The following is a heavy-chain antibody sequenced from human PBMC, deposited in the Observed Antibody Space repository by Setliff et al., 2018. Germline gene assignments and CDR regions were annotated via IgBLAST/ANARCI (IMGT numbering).Heavy chain of an antibody. D-gene: IGHD2-21*01. CDR2: IYHTENS. CDR1: GGSINSGSYF. CDR3: ARTPRGGNSAFDI. V-gene: IGHV4-39*07. J-gene: IGHJ3*02. Sequence: SETLSLTCTVSGGSINSGSYFWAWIRQPPGKGLEWIGEIYHTENSNYNPSLKSRVTISIDKFSHQFSLRLTSVTAADTAVYYCARTPRGGNSAFDIWGQGTMVTVS.